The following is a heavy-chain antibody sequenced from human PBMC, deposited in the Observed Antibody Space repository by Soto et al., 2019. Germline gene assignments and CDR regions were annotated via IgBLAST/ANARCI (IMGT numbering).Heavy chain of an antibody. Sequence: VASVKVSCKASGGTFSSYDINWVRQATGQGLEWMGWMNPNSGNTGYAQKFQGRVTMTRNTSISTAYMELSSLRSEDTAVYYCATYSSSSESYYYYGMDVWGQGTTVTVSS. CDR1: GGTFSSYD. J-gene: IGHJ6*02. D-gene: IGHD6-6*01. CDR2: MNPNSGNT. CDR3: ATYSSSSESYYYYGMDV. V-gene: IGHV1-8*02.